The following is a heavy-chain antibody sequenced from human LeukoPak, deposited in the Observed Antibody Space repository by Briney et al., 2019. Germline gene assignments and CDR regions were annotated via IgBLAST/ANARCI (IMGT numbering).Heavy chain of an antibody. D-gene: IGHD3-22*01. CDR3: ARKADYYDSDGYHHYFDY. Sequence: GGSLRLSCVASRFPFNNYWMSWVRQAPGKGLEWVASIKADGSEKYYVDSVKGRFAISRDNAKNSLYLQVNRLRAEDTAVYYCARKADYYDSDGYHHYFDYWGQGTLVTASS. J-gene: IGHJ4*02. CDR1: RFPFNNYW. CDR2: IKADGSEK. V-gene: IGHV3-7*01.